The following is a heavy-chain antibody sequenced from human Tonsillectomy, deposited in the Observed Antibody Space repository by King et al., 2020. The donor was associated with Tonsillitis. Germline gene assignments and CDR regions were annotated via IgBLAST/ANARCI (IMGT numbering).Heavy chain of an antibody. CDR1: GGSISSYY. CDR2: IYYSGST. D-gene: IGHD6-13*01. Sequence: QLQESGPGLVKPSETLSLTCTVSGGSISSYYWSWIRQPPGKGLEWIGCIYYSGSTNYNPSLNSRVTISVDTSKSQFSLKLSSVTAADTAVYYCARSTTTAGPRDFDYWGQGTLAT. CDR3: ARSTTTAGPRDFDY. V-gene: IGHV4-59*01. J-gene: IGHJ4*02.